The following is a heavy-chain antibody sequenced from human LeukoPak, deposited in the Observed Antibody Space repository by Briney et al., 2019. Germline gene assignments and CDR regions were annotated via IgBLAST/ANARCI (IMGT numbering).Heavy chain of an antibody. CDR2: IIPILGIA. Sequence: SVKVSCKASGGTFSSYAISRVRQAPGQGLEWMGRIIPILGIANYAQKFQGRVTITADKSTSTAYMELSSLRSEDTAVYYCARAVFQEPRFDPWDQGTLVTVSS. V-gene: IGHV1-69*04. CDR3: ARAVFQEPRFDP. D-gene: IGHD1-26*01. J-gene: IGHJ5*02. CDR1: GGTFSSYA.